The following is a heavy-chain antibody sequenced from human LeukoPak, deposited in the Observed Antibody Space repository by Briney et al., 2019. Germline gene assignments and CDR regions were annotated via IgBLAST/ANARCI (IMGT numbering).Heavy chain of an antibody. CDR2: IYYSGST. Sequence: SETLSLTCAVYGGSFSGYYWSWIRQPPGKGLEWIGYIYYSGSTYYNPSLKSRVTISVDTSKNQFSLKLSSVTAADTAVYYCARDATDSGIDPWGQGTLVTVSS. J-gene: IGHJ5*02. D-gene: IGHD3-10*01. CDR3: ARDATDSGIDP. CDR1: GGSFSGYY. V-gene: IGHV4-34*09.